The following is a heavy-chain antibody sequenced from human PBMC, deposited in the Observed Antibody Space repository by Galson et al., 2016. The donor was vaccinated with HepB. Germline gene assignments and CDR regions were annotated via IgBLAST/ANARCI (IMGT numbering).Heavy chain of an antibody. Sequence: SLRLSCAASGSSMNWVRQAPGKGLEWVSYISSTGSTIFYADSVKGRFTISRDNAKNSLFLQMNSLRVEDTAVYYCARLRNLARGMETWGQGTLVTVSS. D-gene: IGHD1-14*01. V-gene: IGHV3-48*01. J-gene: IGHJ5*02. CDR3: ARLRNLARGMET. CDR1: GSS. CDR2: ISSTGSTI.